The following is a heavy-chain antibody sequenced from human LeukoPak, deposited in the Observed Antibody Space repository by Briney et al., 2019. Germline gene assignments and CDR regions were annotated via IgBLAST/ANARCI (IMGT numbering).Heavy chain of an antibody. Sequence: PSETLSLTCTVSGGSMRSYYWSWIRQPPGKGLEWIGYIYYSGTTKYNPSLKSRVTISVDTSKNQFSLKLNSPTAADTAVYYCARGHTESADDYGNWFHPWGQGTLVTVSS. CDR3: ARGHTESADDYGNWFHP. V-gene: IGHV4-59*01. CDR1: GGSMRSYY. CDR2: IYYSGTT. D-gene: IGHD5-12*01. J-gene: IGHJ5*02.